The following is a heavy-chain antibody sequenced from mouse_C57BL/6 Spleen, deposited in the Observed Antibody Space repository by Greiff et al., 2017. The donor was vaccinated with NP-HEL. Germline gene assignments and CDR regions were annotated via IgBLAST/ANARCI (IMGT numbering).Heavy chain of an antibody. CDR2: INPNNGGT. D-gene: IGHD1-1*01. V-gene: IGHV1-26*01. J-gene: IGHJ4*01. CDR1: GYTFTDYY. CDR3: ARDGTTVVEGAMDY. Sequence: EVQLQQSGPELVKPGASVKISCKASGYTFTDYYMNWVKQSPGKSLEWIGDINPNNGGTSYNQQFKGKATLTVDKASSTAYMELRSLTSEDSAVYYCARDGTTVVEGAMDYWGQGTSVTVSS.